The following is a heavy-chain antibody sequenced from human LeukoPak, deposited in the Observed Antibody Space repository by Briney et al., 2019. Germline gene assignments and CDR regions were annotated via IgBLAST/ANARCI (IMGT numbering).Heavy chain of an antibody. CDR3: ARVFVGATTSDAFDI. CDR2: INPSGGST. V-gene: IGHV1-46*01. Sequence: APVKVSCKASGYTFTTYFMHWVRQAPGQGLEWMGIINPSGGSTNYAQKFQGRVTMTSDTSTSTVYMELRSLRSEDTAVYYCARVFVGATTSDAFDIWGPGTMVTVSS. J-gene: IGHJ3*02. D-gene: IGHD1-26*01. CDR1: GYTFTTYF.